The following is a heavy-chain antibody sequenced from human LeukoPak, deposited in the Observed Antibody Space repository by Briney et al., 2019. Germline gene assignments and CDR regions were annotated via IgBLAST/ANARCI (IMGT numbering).Heavy chain of an antibody. J-gene: IGHJ4*02. V-gene: IGHV3-23*01. D-gene: IGHD3-10*01. CDR1: GFTFSSYA. CDR3: AKGSIPNLRFGELSFDY. CDR2: ISGSGGST. Sequence: PGWSLRLSCAAPGFTFSSYAMSWVRQAPGKGLEWVSAISGSGGSTYYADSVKGRFTISRDNAKNSLYLQMNSLRAEDTALYYCAKGSIPNLRFGELSFDYWGQGTLVTVSS.